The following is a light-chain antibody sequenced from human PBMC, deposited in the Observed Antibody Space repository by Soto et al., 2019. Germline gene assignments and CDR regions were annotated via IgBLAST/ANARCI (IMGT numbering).Light chain of an antibody. J-gene: IGLJ1*01. Sequence: QSVLTQPASVSGSPGQSITISCTGTSSDVGAYDFVSWYQQHPDKAPKLMIYEVSNRPSGVSNRFSGSKSVNTATLTISGLQAEDEADYYCSSYTSSSTRVFGTGTMVTVL. CDR3: SSYTSSSTRV. V-gene: IGLV2-14*03. CDR1: SSDVGAYDF. CDR2: EVS.